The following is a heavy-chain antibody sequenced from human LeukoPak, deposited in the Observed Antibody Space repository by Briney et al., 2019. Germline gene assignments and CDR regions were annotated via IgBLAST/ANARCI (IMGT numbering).Heavy chain of an antibody. V-gene: IGHV1-8*01. Sequence: ASVKVSCKASGYTFTNYDINWVRQATGQGLEWIGWMNPNSGNTGYAQKFQGRVTMTRDTSIITAYLELSSLRSDDTAMYYCESRSNYDLDYWGQGTLVTVSS. CDR3: ESRSNYDLDY. CDR1: GYTFTNYD. CDR2: MNPNSGNT. J-gene: IGHJ4*02. D-gene: IGHD3-3*01.